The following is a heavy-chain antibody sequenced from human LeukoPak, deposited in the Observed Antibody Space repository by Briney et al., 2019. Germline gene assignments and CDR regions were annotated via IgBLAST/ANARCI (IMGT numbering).Heavy chain of an antibody. J-gene: IGHJ4*02. Sequence: GGSLRLSCAVSGITLSNYGMSWVRQAPGKGLKWVAGISDSGGSKKYADSVKGRFTIARDNRKNTLYLQMNSLRAEDTAVYFCAKRGVVIRVILVGFHKEAYYFESWGQGALVTVSS. CDR3: AKRGVVIRVILVGFHKEAYYFES. D-gene: IGHD3/OR15-3a*01. CDR1: GITLSNYG. V-gene: IGHV3-23*01. CDR2: ISDSGGSK.